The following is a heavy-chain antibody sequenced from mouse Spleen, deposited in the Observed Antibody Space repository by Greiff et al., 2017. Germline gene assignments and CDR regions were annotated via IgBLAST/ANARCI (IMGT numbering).Heavy chain of an antibody. CDR2: IRNKANGYTT. CDR3: ARSRIYYYGSFDY. D-gene: IGHD1-1*01. V-gene: IGHV7-3*01. CDR1: GFTFTDYY. J-gene: IGHJ2*01. Sequence: EVQGVESGGGLVQPGGSLSLSCAASGFTFTDYYMSWVRQPPGKALEWLGFIRNKANGYTTEYSASVKGRFTISRDNSQSILYLQMNALRAEDSATYYCARSRIYYYGSFDYWGQGTTLTVSS.